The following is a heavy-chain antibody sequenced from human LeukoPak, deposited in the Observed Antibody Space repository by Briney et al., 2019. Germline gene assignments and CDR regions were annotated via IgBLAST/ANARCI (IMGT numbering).Heavy chain of an antibody. V-gene: IGHV4-34*01. Sequence: PSETLSLTCAVYGGAFSGYSWSRIRQPPGKGLEWIGEIDPNGTTNYNPSLKSRVTVSVDTCKNQFSLNLNSVTAADTATYYCARGRSYEYGDYDYWGQGTLVTVSS. CDR2: IDPNGTT. D-gene: IGHD4-17*01. CDR1: GGAFSGYS. CDR3: ARGRSYEYGDYDY. J-gene: IGHJ4*02.